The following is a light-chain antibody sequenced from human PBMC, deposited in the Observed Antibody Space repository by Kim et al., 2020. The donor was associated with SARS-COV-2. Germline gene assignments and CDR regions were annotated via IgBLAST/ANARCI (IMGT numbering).Light chain of an antibody. J-gene: IGLJ1*01. CDR1: SSDVGSHNL. V-gene: IGLV2-23*01. Sequence: GQSITISCTGTSSDVGSHNLVSWYQQHPGKAPRLMIYEDIKRPSGVSNRFSGSKSGRTASLTISGLQAEDEADYYCCSYARRSTYVFGTGTKATVL. CDR2: EDI. CDR3: CSYARRSTYV.